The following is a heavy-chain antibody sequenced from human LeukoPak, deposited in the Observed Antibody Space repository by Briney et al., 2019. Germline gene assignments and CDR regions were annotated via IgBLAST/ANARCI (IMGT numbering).Heavy chain of an antibody. J-gene: IGHJ5*02. CDR3: ARVSRGETYYDFWSGYPGGWFDP. Sequence: PSETLSLTCAVYGGSFSGYYWSWLRQPPGKGLEWIGEINHSGSTNYNPSLKSRVTISVDTSKNQFSLKLSSVTAADTAVYYCARVSRGETYYDFWSGYPGGWFDPWGQGTLVTVSS. CDR2: INHSGST. D-gene: IGHD3-3*01. V-gene: IGHV4-34*01. CDR1: GGSFSGYY.